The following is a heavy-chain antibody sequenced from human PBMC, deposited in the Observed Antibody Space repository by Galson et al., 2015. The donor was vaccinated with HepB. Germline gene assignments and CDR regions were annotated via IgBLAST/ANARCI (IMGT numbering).Heavy chain of an antibody. CDR2: ISGSGGST. CDR1: GFTFSSHA. Sequence: SLRLSCAASGFTFSSHAMSWVRQAPGKGLEWVSAISGSGGSTYYADSVKGRFTISRDNSKNTLYLQMNSLRAEDPAVYYCAKVGVGGGNSGGVYYYYGMDVWGQGTTVTVSS. CDR3: AKVGVGGGNSGGVYYYYGMDV. V-gene: IGHV3-23*01. J-gene: IGHJ6*02. D-gene: IGHD4-23*01.